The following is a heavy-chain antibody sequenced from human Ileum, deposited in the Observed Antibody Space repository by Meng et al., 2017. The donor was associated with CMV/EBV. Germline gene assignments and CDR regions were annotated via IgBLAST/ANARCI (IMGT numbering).Heavy chain of an antibody. V-gene: IGHV1-46*01. J-gene: IGHJ6*02. Sequence: ASVKVSCKASGYTFGHYDVNWVRQAPGQGLEWMGIINPSGGSTSYAQKFQGRVTMTRDTSISTAYMELTRLRSDDSAVYYCARTAISVGDYYYSYGMDVWGQGTTVTVSS. D-gene: IGHD6-19*01. CDR1: GYTFGHYD. CDR2: INPSGGST. CDR3: ARTAISVGDYYYSYGMDV.